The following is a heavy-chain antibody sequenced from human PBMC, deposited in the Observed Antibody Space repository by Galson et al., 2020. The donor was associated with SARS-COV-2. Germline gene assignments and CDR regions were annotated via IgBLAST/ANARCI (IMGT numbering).Heavy chain of an antibody. Sequence: GGSLRLSCAASGFTFSSYAMSWVRQAPGKGLEWVSAISGSGGSTYYADSVKGRFTISRDNSKNTLYLQMNSLRAEDTAVYYCAKAPLGSSSGWYGGYFDYWGQGTLVTVSS. CDR3: AKAPLGSSSGWYGGYFDY. CDR2: ISGSGGST. CDR1: GFTFSSYA. D-gene: IGHD6-19*01. V-gene: IGHV3-23*01. J-gene: IGHJ4*02.